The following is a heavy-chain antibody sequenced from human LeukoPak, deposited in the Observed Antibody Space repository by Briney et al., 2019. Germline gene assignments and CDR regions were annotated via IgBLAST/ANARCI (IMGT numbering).Heavy chain of an antibody. CDR3: ARGRSGYNRDSFDI. CDR2: IYYSGST. Sequence: SETLSLTCTVSGGSISSYYWSWIRQPPGKGLEWIGYIYYSGSTNYNPSLKSRVTISVDTSKNQFSLKLSSVTAADTAVYYCARGRSGYNRDSFDIWGQGTMVTVSS. CDR1: GGSISSYY. D-gene: IGHD5-24*01. J-gene: IGHJ3*02. V-gene: IGHV4-59*01.